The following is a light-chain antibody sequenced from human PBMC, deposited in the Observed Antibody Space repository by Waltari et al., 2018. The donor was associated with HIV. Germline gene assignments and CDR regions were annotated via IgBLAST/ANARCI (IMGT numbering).Light chain of an antibody. CDR3: GTWDSSLSAGV. J-gene: IGLJ3*02. CDR2: DNN. CDR1: SSHIGNTY. V-gene: IGLV1-51*01. Sequence: QSVLTQPPSVSAAPGQKVTISCSGSSSHIGNTYLSWYQQLPGTAPKLLIYDNNKRPSGIPDRFSGSKSGTSATLGITGLQTGDEADYYCGTWDSSLSAGVFGGGTKLTVL.